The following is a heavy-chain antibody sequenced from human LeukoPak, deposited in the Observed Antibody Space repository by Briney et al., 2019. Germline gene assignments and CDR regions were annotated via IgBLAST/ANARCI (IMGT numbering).Heavy chain of an antibody. Sequence: PSETLSLTCTVSGGSISSYYWSWIRQPAGKGLEWIGRIYTSGSTNYNPSLKSRVTMSVDTSKNQFSLKLSSATAADTAVYYCASPYCSGGSCYENWFDPWGQGTLVTVSS. CDR3: ASPYCSGGSCYENWFDP. D-gene: IGHD2-15*01. J-gene: IGHJ5*02. CDR1: GGSISSYY. V-gene: IGHV4-4*07. CDR2: IYTSGST.